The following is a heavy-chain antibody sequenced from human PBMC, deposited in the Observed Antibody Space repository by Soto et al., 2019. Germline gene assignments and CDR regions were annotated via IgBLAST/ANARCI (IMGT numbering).Heavy chain of an antibody. CDR2: IWYDGTQK. Sequence: SLRLSCEASGFTFNTYSMHRVRQPPGKGLEWLAAIWYDGTQKYYADSVKGRFIISRDNSKKTLYLEMNSLRAEDTAVYYCARAGGTTVTGLWHFDSWGQGTLVTVSS. D-gene: IGHD4-17*01. CDR3: ARAGGTTVTGLWHFDS. J-gene: IGHJ4*02. V-gene: IGHV3-33*01. CDR1: GFTFNTYS.